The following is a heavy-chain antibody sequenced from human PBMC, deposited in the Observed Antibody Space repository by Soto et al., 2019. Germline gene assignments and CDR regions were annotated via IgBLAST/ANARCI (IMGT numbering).Heavy chain of an antibody. CDR2: IVVGSGNT. Sequence: XQARGQRLEWIGWIVVGSGNTNYAQKFQERVTITRDMSTSTAYMELSSLRSEDTAVYYCAADPGWDRFDYWGQGTLVTVSS. D-gene: IGHD1-26*01. V-gene: IGHV1-58*01. CDR3: AADPGWDRFDY. J-gene: IGHJ4*02.